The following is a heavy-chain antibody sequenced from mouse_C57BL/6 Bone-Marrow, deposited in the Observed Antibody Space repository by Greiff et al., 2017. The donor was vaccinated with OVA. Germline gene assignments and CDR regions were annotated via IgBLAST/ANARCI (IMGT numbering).Heavy chain of an antibody. J-gene: IGHJ2*01. CDR3: ARLGGRFITTVVADY. CDR2: IYPGDGDT. Sequence: QVQLKESGPELVKPGASVKISCKASGYAFSSSCMNWVKQRPGKGLEWIGRIYPGDGDTNYNGKFKGKATLTVDKSSSTAYMQLSSLTSEDSAVYFCARLGGRFITTVVADYWGQGTTLTVSS. D-gene: IGHD1-1*01. CDR1: GYAFSSSC. V-gene: IGHV1-82*01.